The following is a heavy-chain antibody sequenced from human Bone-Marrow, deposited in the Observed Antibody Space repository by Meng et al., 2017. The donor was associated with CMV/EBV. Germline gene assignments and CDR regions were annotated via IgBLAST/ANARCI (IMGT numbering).Heavy chain of an antibody. V-gene: IGHV3-30-3*01. Sequence: GESLKISCAASGFTFSSYAMHWVRQAPGKGLEWVAVISYDGSNKYYADSVKGRFTISRDNSKNTLYLQMNSLRAEDTAVYYCARAAEKYQLNWFDPWGQGTLVTVSS. CDR2: ISYDGSNK. CDR1: GFTFSSYA. CDR3: ARAAEKYQLNWFDP. D-gene: IGHD2-2*01. J-gene: IGHJ5*02.